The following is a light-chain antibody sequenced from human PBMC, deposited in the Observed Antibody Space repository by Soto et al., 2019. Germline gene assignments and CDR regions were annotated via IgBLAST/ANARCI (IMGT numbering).Light chain of an antibody. V-gene: IGKV3-20*01. CDR1: QSVSSSF. J-gene: IGKJ3*01. Sequence: IVLTQSPGTLSLSPGERATLSCRASQSVSSSFLAWYQQKVGQAPRLLIYGASSRATGIPDRFSGSGSGTEFTLTISSLQSEDFAVYFCQQYNNWPPVTFGPGTKVDIK. CDR2: GAS. CDR3: QQYNNWPPVT.